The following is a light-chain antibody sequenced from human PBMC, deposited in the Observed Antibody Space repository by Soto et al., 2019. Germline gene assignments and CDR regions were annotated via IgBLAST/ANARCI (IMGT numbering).Light chain of an antibody. CDR2: DVS. CDR1: SSDVGGYNY. V-gene: IGLV2-14*01. CDR3: SSYTSSSTVV. J-gene: IGLJ2*01. Sequence: QSALTQPASVSGSPGQSITISCTGTSSDVGGYNYVSWYQQHPGKVHKLMIYDVSNRPSGVSNRFSCSKSGNTASLTISVLQTEYEADYYCSSYTSSSTVVFGGGTKLTVL.